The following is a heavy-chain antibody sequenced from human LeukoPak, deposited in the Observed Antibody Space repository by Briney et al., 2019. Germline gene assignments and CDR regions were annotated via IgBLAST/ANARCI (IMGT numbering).Heavy chain of an antibody. Sequence: GGSLRLLCAISGLPYSLLWMRGARQAPRKGLEWVATMNQDASERFYVDPVKGRCTIPRDNAKNSLYLQINHLRAEDTAVYYCVPGEFRERFKYWGRGTLVTVSS. V-gene: IGHV3-7*01. D-gene: IGHD3-10*01. CDR3: VPGEFRERFKY. CDR1: GLPYSLLW. J-gene: IGHJ4*02. CDR2: MNQDASER.